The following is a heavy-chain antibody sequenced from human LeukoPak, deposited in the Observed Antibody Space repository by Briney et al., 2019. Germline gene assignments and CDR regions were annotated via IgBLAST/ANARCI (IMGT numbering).Heavy chain of an antibody. J-gene: IGHJ4*02. V-gene: IGHV3-74*01. CDR2: INSDGSST. D-gene: IGHD3-22*01. CDR1: GFTFSRYW. Sequence: PGGSLRLSCAASGFTFSRYWMHWVRQAPGKGLVWVSRINSDGSSTRYADSVKGRFTISRDNAKNSLYLQMNSLRAEDTAVYYCARYYYDSSGYYYFDYWGQGTLVTVSS. CDR3: ARYYYDSSGYYYFDY.